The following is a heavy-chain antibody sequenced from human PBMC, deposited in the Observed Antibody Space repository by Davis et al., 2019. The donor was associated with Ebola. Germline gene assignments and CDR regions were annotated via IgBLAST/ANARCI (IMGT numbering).Heavy chain of an antibody. Sequence: ASVKVSCKASGYTFINYALHWVRQAPGQGLEWMGWISAYNGNTNFAQKLQGRVTMTTDTSTSTAYMELRSLRSDDTAVYFCARGAVAGLFDYWGQGTLVTVSS. V-gene: IGHV1-18*01. CDR3: ARGAVAGLFDY. D-gene: IGHD6-19*01. J-gene: IGHJ4*02. CDR2: ISAYNGNT. CDR1: GYTFINYA.